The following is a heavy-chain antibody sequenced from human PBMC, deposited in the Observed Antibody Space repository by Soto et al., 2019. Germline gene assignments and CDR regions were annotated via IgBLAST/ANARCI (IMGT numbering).Heavy chain of an antibody. Sequence: QVQLEESGGGLVKPGGSLRLSCAASGFTFSDYFMTWIRQAPGKGLEWIAYISSSGSTIYYADSVKVRFTLSRDNAKNSLCLQMNCLRAEDTAVYYVARVGYSSSWYVTFAFDHWGQGTLVIDSS. J-gene: IGHJ4*02. CDR3: ARVGYSSSWYVTFAFDH. V-gene: IGHV3-11*01. D-gene: IGHD6-13*01. CDR1: GFTFSDYF. CDR2: ISSSGSTI.